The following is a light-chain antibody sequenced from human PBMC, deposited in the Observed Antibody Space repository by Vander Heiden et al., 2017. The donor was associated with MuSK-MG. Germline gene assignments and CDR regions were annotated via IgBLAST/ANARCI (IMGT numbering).Light chain of an antibody. CDR2: AAI. CDR1: QSVSSNY. Sequence: EIVLTQSPGTLSLSPGKRATLSCRASQSVSSNYLAWYQQKPGQAPRLLINAAISRATGIPDRFSGSGSGTDFTLTISRLEPEDFAVYYCQQEDSSPFTFGGGTKVDIK. V-gene: IGKV3-20*01. CDR3: QQEDSSPFT. J-gene: IGKJ4*01.